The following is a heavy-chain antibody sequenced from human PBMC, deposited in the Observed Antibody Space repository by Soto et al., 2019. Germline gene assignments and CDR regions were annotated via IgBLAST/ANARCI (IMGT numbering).Heavy chain of an antibody. D-gene: IGHD6-19*01. CDR3: ARDRAVAAPNWFDP. Sequence: QVQLVESGGGVVQPGRSLRLSCAASGLTIRSYAMHWVRQAPGKGLEWVAVISYDGSKKFHADAVKGRFTISRDNSKNTLYLQMTSLRAEDTAVYYCARDRAVAAPNWFDPWGQGTLVTVSS. J-gene: IGHJ5*02. CDR2: ISYDGSKK. V-gene: IGHV3-30-3*01. CDR1: GLTIRSYA.